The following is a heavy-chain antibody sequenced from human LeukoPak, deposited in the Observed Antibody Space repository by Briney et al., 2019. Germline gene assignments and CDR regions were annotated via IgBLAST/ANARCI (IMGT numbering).Heavy chain of an antibody. J-gene: IGHJ4*02. Sequence: ASVKVSCKASGYTFTSYDINWVRQATGQGPEWMGWVNPNSGNTGYAQKFQGRVTITRNTSISTAYMELSSLRSEDTAVYYCARGPTVAGTGFYWGQGTLVTVSS. CDR3: ARGPTVAGTGFY. CDR2: VNPNSGNT. CDR1: GYTFTSYD. D-gene: IGHD6-19*01. V-gene: IGHV1-8*03.